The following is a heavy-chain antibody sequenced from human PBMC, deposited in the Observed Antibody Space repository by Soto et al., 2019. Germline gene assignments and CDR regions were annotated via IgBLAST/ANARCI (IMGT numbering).Heavy chain of an antibody. D-gene: IGHD6-13*01. CDR2: IYSGANT. V-gene: IGHV3-53*01. Sequence: PGGSLRLSCAASGFNVSSNHITWVRQAPGKGLEWVSVIYSGANTYHADSVKGRVTISRDNSKNTVYLHTSSLRVDDTAVYYCARVGGGSSWYPPWFDPWGQGTLVTVSS. CDR3: ARVGGGSSWYPPWFDP. J-gene: IGHJ5*02. CDR1: GFNVSSNH.